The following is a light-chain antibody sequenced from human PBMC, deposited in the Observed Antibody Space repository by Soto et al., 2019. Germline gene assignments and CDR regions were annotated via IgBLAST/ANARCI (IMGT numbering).Light chain of an antibody. CDR2: GAS. Sequence: EIVMTQSPATLSVSPGERATLSCRASQSVSSNLAWYQQKPGQAPRLLIYGASTRATGIPARFSGSGSGTEFTLIISSLHSEDFAVYYCQQYNNWWTFGQGTKVEIK. CDR3: QQYNNWWT. V-gene: IGKV3-15*01. J-gene: IGKJ1*01. CDR1: QSVSSN.